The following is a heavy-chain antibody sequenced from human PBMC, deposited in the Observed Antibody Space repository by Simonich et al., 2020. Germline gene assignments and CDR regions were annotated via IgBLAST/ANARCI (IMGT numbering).Heavy chain of an antibody. V-gene: IGHV1-2*02. CDR2: INPNSGGT. D-gene: IGHD7-27*01. CDR1: GYTFTGFY. CDR3: ARGALTGDYYYMDV. J-gene: IGHJ6*03. Sequence: QVQLVQSGAEGKKPGASVKVSCTAAGYTFTGFYMHWVRQAPGQGLEGMVGINPNSGGTHYAKKLQGRVTMPRDTSISTAYMVLSRLRSDDTAVYYCARGALTGDYYYMDVWGKGTTVTVSS.